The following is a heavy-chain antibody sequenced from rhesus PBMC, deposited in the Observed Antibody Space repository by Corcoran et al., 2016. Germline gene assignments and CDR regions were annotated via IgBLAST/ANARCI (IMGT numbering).Heavy chain of an antibody. D-gene: IGHD3-34*01. CDR1: GGSIRGYY. CDR2: IGGSSGSN. Sequence: QVQLQESGPGLVKPSETLSLTCAVSGGSIRGYYWTWIRQSPGKGLEWIGYIGGSSGSNSYNPCLKIRVTISTDPSKIQFSLKLTSVTAADTAVYYCAPSRGSAFDYWGQGVLVTVSS. CDR3: APSRGSAFDY. V-gene: IGHV4-165*02. J-gene: IGHJ4*01.